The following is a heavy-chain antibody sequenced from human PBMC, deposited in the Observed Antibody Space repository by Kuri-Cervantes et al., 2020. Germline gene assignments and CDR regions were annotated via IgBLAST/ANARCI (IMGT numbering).Heavy chain of an antibody. CDR1: GYTLTELS. D-gene: IGHD5-18*01. J-gene: IGHJ4*02. CDR3: ARVGYSYGHDY. V-gene: IGHV1-69*13. CDR2: IIPIFGTA. Sequence: SVKVSCKVSGYTLTELSMHWVRQAPGQGLEWMRGIIPIFGTANYAQKFQGRVTITADESTSTAYMELSSLRSEDTAVYYCARVGYSYGHDYWGQGTLVTVSS.